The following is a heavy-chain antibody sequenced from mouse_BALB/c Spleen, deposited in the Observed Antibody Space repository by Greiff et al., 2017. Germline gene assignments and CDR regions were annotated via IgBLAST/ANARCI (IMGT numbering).Heavy chain of an antibody. CDR3: ARNYRYDYAMDY. J-gene: IGHJ4*01. CDR2: IWNGGTT. D-gene: IGHD2-14*01. V-gene: IGHV2-2*02. CDR1: GFSLTTYG. Sequence: VQLQQSGPGLVQPSQSLSITCTVSGFSLTTYGVHWVRQSPGKGLEWLGVIWNGGTTDYNAAFISRLSISKDNSKSQVFFKMNSLQANDTAIYYCARNYRYDYAMDYWGQGTSVTVSS.